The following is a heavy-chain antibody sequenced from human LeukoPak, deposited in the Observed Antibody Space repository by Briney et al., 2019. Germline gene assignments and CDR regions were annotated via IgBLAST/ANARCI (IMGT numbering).Heavy chain of an antibody. J-gene: IGHJ4*01. CDR1: GFTFSNYW. CDR3: ARWLEPPSRYFDH. Sequence: GGSLRLSCAASGFTFSNYWMRWVRQAPGKGLEWVANIKQDGSEKYYVDSVKGRFTISRDNAKNSLYLQMNSLRAEDTAVYYCARWLEPPSRYFDHWGHGILVTVSS. D-gene: IGHD5-12*01. CDR2: IKQDGSEK. V-gene: IGHV3-7*01.